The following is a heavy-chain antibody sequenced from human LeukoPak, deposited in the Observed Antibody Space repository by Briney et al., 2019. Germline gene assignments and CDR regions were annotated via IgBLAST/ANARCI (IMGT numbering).Heavy chain of an antibody. J-gene: IGHJ3*02. CDR1: GGPLNSDY. D-gene: IGHD5-12*01. CDR2: IHYTGST. CDR3: ARLPRGAFDI. V-gene: IGHV4-59*01. Sequence: SETLSLTCTVSGGPLNSDYWTWIRRPPGKGLEYIGYIHYTGSTYYNPSLKSRVIISVDTSKNQFSLKVSSVTAADTAVYYCARLPRGAFDIWGQGTMVTVSS.